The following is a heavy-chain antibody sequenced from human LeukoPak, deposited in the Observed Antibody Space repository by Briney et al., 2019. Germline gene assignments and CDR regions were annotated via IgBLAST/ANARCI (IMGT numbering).Heavy chain of an antibody. CDR1: GGSISSYY. J-gene: IGHJ4*02. Sequence: SETLSLTCIVSGGSISSYYWSWIRQPPGKGLEWIGYIYYSGSTNYNPSLKSRVTISVDTSKNQFSLKLSSVTAADTAVYYCARESDDSSGYYYRLFDYWGQGTLVTVSS. CDR2: IYYSGST. D-gene: IGHD3-22*01. CDR3: ARESDDSSGYYYRLFDY. V-gene: IGHV4-59*01.